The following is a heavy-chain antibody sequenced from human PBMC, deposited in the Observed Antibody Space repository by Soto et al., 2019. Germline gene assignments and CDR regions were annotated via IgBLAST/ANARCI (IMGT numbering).Heavy chain of an antibody. CDR1: GGSISSYY. CDR3: SGSSLIPPFDY. Sequence: QVQLQESGPGLVKPSETLSLTCTVSGGSISSYYWSWIRQPPGKGLEWIGYIYYSGSTNYNPSLKSRVTISVDTSKNQFSLKLSSVTAADTAVYYCSGSSLIPPFDYWGQGTLVTVSS. CDR2: IYYSGST. J-gene: IGHJ4*02. V-gene: IGHV4-59*08. D-gene: IGHD6-13*01.